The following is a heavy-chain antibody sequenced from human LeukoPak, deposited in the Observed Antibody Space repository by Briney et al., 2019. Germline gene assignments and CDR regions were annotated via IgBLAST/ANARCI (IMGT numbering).Heavy chain of an antibody. V-gene: IGHV3-48*03. J-gene: IGHJ4*02. CDR3: ARVAEAAAFDS. Sequence: GGSLRLSCAASGFTFSSYEMKWVRQAPGKGVEWVSYISSSGSTIYYADSVKGRFTISRDNAKNSLYLQMNSLKPEDTAVYYCARVAEAAAFDSWGQGTLVTVSS. CDR2: ISSSGSTI. CDR1: GFTFSSYE. D-gene: IGHD6-13*01.